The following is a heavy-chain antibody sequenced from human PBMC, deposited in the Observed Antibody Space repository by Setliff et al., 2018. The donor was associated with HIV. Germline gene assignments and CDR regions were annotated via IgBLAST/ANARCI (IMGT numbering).Heavy chain of an antibody. J-gene: IGHJ4*02. D-gene: IGHD3-22*01. Sequence: SETLSLTCTVSGGSISSGDYYWSWIRQPPGKGLEWIGYIYYSGSTYYNPSLKSRVTISVDTSKNQFSLKLSSVTAADTAVYYCARVDDSSGRVFDFWGQGALVTVS. CDR3: ARVDDSSGRVFDF. CDR1: GGSISSGDYY. V-gene: IGHV4-30-4*08. CDR2: IYYSGST.